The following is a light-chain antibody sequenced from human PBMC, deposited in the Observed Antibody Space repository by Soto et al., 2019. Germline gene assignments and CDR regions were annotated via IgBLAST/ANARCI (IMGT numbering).Light chain of an antibody. J-gene: IGKJ4*01. V-gene: IGKV4-1*01. Sequence: DIVMTQSPDSLAVSLGARATINCKSSQSLLYTSNNKNYLAWYQQKPGQPPKLLIVWASTRASGVPDRFSGSGSGTDFTLSIGSLQAEDVAVYYCQQYNRWPPLTFGGGTKVEIK. CDR1: QSLLYTSNNKNY. CDR2: WAS. CDR3: QQYNRWPPLT.